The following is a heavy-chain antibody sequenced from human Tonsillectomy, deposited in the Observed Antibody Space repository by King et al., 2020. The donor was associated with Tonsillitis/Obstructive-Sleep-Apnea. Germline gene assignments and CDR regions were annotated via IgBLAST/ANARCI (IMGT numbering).Heavy chain of an antibody. J-gene: IGHJ6*02. CDR2: IKNKRDGGTT. Sequence: VQLVESGGGLVKPGGSLRLSCAASGFTFSDVWMNWVRQAPGKGLEWVGRIKNKRDGGTTDYAAPVKGRFTISRDDSKNTVYLQMHSLQTEDRAVYYCTRSRHGSGSPRGYFYYGMDVWGQGTTVTVSS. V-gene: IGHV3-15*07. CDR3: TRSRHGSGSPRGYFYYGMDV. D-gene: IGHD3-10*01. CDR1: GFTFSDVW.